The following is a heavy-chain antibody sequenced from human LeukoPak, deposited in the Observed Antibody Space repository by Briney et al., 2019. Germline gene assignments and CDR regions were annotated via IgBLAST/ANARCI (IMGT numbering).Heavy chain of an antibody. Sequence: GAPVKASCKASGYTFTSYDINWVRQATGQGLEWMGWMNPNSGNTGYAQKLQGRVTMTTDTSTSTAYMELRSLRSDDTAVYYCARDEVLRYDFWSGYYPSAFDIWGQGTMVTVSS. V-gene: IGHV1-8*01. CDR3: ARDEVLRYDFWSGYYPSAFDI. CDR2: MNPNSGNT. J-gene: IGHJ3*02. D-gene: IGHD3-3*01. CDR1: GYTFTSYD.